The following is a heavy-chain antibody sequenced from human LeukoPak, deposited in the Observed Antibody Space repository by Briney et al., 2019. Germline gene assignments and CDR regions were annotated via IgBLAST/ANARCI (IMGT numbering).Heavy chain of an antibody. CDR2: INQDGSST. Sequence: PGGSLRLSCATSGFTFTTAWMHSVRYAPGKGLVWVSRINQDGSSTNYADSVKGRFTISRDNAKNTVYLQMGSLRAEDMAVYYCARFRGAVQLWKGYYFYYGGQGTLVAVSA. J-gene: IGHJ4*02. D-gene: IGHD5-18*01. CDR3: ARFRGAVQLWKGYYFYY. CDR1: GFTFTTAW. V-gene: IGHV3-74*01.